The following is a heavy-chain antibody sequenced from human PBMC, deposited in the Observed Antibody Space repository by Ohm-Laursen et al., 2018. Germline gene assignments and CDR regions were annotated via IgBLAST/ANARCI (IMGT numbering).Heavy chain of an antibody. CDR2: ISSRSSTK. D-gene: IGHD3-22*01. CDR1: GFTFSDFY. V-gene: IGHV3-11*01. CDR3: ARVIDSSGSPY. J-gene: IGHJ4*02. Sequence: GSLRLSCSASGFTFSDFYMSWVRQAPGKGLEWVSYISSRSSTKYYADSVKGRFTISRDNTKNSLYLQMNSLRAEDTAVYYCARVIDSSGSPYWGQGTLVTVSS.